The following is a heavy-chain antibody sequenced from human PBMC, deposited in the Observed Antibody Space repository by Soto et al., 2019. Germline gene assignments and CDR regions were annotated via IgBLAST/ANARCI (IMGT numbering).Heavy chain of an antibody. CDR3: TTGSPLLLWFGELLYYFDY. V-gene: IGHV3-15*01. CDR2: IKSKTDGGTT. CDR1: GFTFSNAW. D-gene: IGHD3-10*01. J-gene: IGHJ4*02. Sequence: GGSLRLSCAASGFTFSNAWMSWVRQAPGKGLEWVGRIKSKTDGGTTDYAAPVKGRFTISRDDSKNTLYLQMNSLKTEDTAVYYCTTGSPLLLWFGELLYYFDYWGQGTLVTVSS.